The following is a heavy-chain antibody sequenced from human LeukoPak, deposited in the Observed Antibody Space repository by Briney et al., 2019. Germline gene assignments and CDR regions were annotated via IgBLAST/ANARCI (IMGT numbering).Heavy chain of an antibody. CDR1: GGSISSSSYY. CDR3: ASLDPVGYCSGGSCAGRRKGVIDY. CDR2: IYYSGST. V-gene: IGHV4-39*01. J-gene: IGHJ4*02. D-gene: IGHD2-15*01. Sequence: LETLSLTCTVSGGSISSSSYYWGWIRQPPGKGLEWIGSIYYSGSTYYNPSLKSRVTISVDTSKNQFSLKLSSVTAADTAVYYCASLDPVGYCSGGSCAGRRKGVIDYWGQGTLVTVSS.